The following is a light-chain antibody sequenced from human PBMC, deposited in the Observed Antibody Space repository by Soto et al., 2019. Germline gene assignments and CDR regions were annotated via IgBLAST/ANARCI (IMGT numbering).Light chain of an antibody. CDR1: SSNIGTNY. CDR3: SAYTSSLTLYV. V-gene: IGLV1-47*02. CDR2: CND. Sequence: QSVLTQPPSASGTPGQRVTISCSGSSSNIGTNYVYWYKQLPGTAPKLLIYCNDQRPSGVPDRLSGSKSGTSASLAISGLRSEDEADYYCSAYTSSLTLYVFGSGTKLTVL. J-gene: IGLJ1*01.